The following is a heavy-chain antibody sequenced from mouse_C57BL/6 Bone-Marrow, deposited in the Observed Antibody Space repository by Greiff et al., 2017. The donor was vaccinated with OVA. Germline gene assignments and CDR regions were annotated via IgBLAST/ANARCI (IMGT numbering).Heavy chain of an antibody. Sequence: EVQVVESGGGLVKPGGSLKLSCAASGFTFSDYGMHWVRQAPEQGLEWVAYISSGSSTIYYADTVKGRFTISRDNAKNTLFLQMTSLRSEDTAVYYCARDDFGWFAYWGQGTLVTVSA. CDR3: ARDDFGWFAY. CDR1: GFTFSDYG. J-gene: IGHJ3*01. CDR2: ISSGSSTI. D-gene: IGHD2-4*01. V-gene: IGHV5-17*01.